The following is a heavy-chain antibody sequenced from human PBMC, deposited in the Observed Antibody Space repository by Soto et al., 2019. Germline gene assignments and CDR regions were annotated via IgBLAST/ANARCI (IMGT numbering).Heavy chain of an antibody. V-gene: IGHV1-2*04. D-gene: IGHD5-12*01. CDR2: INPNSGGT. CDR1: GYTFTGYY. J-gene: IGHJ6*02. CDR3: ARAGSDAKYSGYDSFYYYYGMDV. Sequence: ASVKVSCKASGYTFTGYYMHWVRQAPGQGLEWMGWINPNSGGTNYAQKFQGWVTMTRDTSISTAYMELSRLRSDDTAVYYCARAGSDAKYSGYDSFYYYYGMDVWGQGTTVTVSS.